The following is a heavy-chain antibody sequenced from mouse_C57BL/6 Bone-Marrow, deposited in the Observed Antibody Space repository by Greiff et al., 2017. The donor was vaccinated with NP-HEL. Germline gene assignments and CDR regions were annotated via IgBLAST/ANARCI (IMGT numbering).Heavy chain of an antibody. CDR1: GFSFNTYA. Sequence: DAGGGLVQPKGSLKLSCAASGFSFNTYAMNWVRQAPGKGLEWVARIRSKSNNYATYYADSVKDRFTISRDDSESMLYLQMNNLKTEDTAMYYCVREDSSGYDYAMDYWGQGTSVTVSS. CDR3: VREDSSGYDYAMDY. CDR2: IRSKSNNYAT. J-gene: IGHJ4*01. V-gene: IGHV10-1*01. D-gene: IGHD3-2*02.